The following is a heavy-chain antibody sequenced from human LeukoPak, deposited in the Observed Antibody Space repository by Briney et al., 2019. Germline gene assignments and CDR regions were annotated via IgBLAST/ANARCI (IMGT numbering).Heavy chain of an antibody. CDR2: IYTSGST. D-gene: IGHD3-22*01. CDR1: GGSISSYY. Sequence: SETLSLTCTVSGGSISSYYWSWIRQPAGKGLEWIGRIYTSGSTNYNPPLKSRVTMSVDTSKNQFSLKLSSVTAADTAVYYCARALSYYDSSGYGGDAFDIWGQGTMVTVSS. CDR3: ARALSYYDSSGYGGDAFDI. V-gene: IGHV4-4*07. J-gene: IGHJ3*02.